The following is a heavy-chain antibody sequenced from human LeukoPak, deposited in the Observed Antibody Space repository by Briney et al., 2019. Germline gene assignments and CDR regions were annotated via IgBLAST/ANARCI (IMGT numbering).Heavy chain of an antibody. Sequence: PGGSLRLSCAASGFTFNTYSMTWVRQAPGKGLEWVSSTSGDSNYKYYAVSVRGRFTISRDNAKNSLYLQMNSLGAEDTAVYYCAKEMSAAIDSWGQGTLVTVSS. J-gene: IGHJ4*02. V-gene: IGHV3-21*06. CDR3: AKEMSAAIDS. D-gene: IGHD6-13*01. CDR1: GFTFNTYS. CDR2: TSGDSNYK.